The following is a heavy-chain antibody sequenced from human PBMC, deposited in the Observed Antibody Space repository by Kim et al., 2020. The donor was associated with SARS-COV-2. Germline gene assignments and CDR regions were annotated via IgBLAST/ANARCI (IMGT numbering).Heavy chain of an antibody. J-gene: IGHJ3*02. CDR2: IYPGDSDT. D-gene: IGHD6-19*01. Sequence: ESLKISCKGSGYSFTSYWIGWVRQMPGKGLEWMGIIYPGDSDTRYSPSFQGQVTISADKSISTAYLQWSSLKASDTAMYYCASLSGSSGWYPRYVGAFDIWGQGTMVTVSS. CDR1: GYSFTSYW. CDR3: ASLSGSSGWYPRYVGAFDI. V-gene: IGHV5-51*01.